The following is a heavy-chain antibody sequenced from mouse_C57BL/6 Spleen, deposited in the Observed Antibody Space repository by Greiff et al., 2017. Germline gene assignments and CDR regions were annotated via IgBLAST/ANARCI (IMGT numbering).Heavy chain of an antibody. CDR1: GYTFTDYY. J-gene: IGHJ4*01. Sequence: EVQLQQSGPELVKPGASVKMSCKASGYTFTDYYMHWVKQSHGKSLEWIGYIYPNNGGNGYNQKFKGKATFTVNKSSSTAYMQLRSLTSEDSAIYYCARRPLGLYALDYWGQGTSVTVSS. CDR3: ARRPLGLYALDY. V-gene: IGHV1-34*01. CDR2: IYPNNGGN. D-gene: IGHD6-1*01.